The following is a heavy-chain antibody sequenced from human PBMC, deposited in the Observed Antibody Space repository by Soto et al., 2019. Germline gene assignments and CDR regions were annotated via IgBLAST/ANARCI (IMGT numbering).Heavy chain of an antibody. V-gene: IGHV4-39*01. CDR2: IYYSGST. D-gene: IGHD3-3*01. Sequence: QLQLQESGPGLVKPSETLSLTCTVSGGSISSSSYYWGWIRQPPGKGLEWIGSIYYSGSTYYNPSLQSRVTISVDTSKNPFSLKLSSVTAADTAVYYCAIARPFLYDFWSGYQGGNNWFYPWGQGTLVTVSS. CDR1: GGSISSSSYY. CDR3: AIARPFLYDFWSGYQGGNNWFYP. J-gene: IGHJ5*02.